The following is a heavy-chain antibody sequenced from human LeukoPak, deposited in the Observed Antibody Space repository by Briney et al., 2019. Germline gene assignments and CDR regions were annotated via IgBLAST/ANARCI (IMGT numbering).Heavy chain of an antibody. CDR2: ISGSGGST. D-gene: IGHD6-13*01. Sequence: GGSLRLSCAASGFTFSSYAMSWVGQAPGKGLVWVSAISGSGGSTYYADSVKGRFTISRDNSKNTLYLQMNSLRAEDTAVYYCAKEKQLEPHFDYWGQGTLVTVSS. J-gene: IGHJ4*02. CDR3: AKEKQLEPHFDY. CDR1: GFTFSSYA. V-gene: IGHV3-23*01.